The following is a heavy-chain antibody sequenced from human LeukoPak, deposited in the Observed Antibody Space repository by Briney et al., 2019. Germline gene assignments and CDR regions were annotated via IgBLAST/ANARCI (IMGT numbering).Heavy chain of an antibody. V-gene: IGHV3-48*03. Sequence: PGGSLTLSCAASGFTLSSYEINWVRLAPGKGLEWISYISRTGNSIYYADSVKGRFTISRDSAKNSLYLQMNSLRAEDTAVYYCARGPYSSNWYVDYWGQGTLVSVAS. CDR3: ARGPYSSNWYVDY. J-gene: IGHJ4*02. D-gene: IGHD6-13*01. CDR1: GFTLSSYE. CDR2: ISRTGNSI.